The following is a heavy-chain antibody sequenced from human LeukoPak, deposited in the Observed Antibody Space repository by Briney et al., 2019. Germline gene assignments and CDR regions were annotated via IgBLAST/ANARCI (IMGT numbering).Heavy chain of an antibody. J-gene: IGHJ4*02. CDR3: ARRARCGTDCYSFDY. CDR1: GYSFTTFW. Sequence: NPGESLKIPCKGSGYSFTTFWIGWVRQMPGKGLEWMGIIYPGDSDTTYSPSFQGQVTISADKSISTAYLQWSSLKASDTAIYYCARRARCGTDCYSFDYWGQGTLVTVSS. CDR2: IYPGDSDT. V-gene: IGHV5-51*01. D-gene: IGHD2-21*02.